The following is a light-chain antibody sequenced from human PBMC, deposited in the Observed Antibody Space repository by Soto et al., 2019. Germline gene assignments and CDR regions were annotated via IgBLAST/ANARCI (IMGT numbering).Light chain of an antibody. J-gene: IGKJ1*01. CDR1: QSVSSSY. CDR2: GAS. CDR3: QQYGSSPRT. V-gene: IGKV3-20*01. Sequence: EIVLTQSPATLSLSPGERATLSFRASQSVSSSYLAWYQQTPGQAPRLLIYGASSRASGIPDRFSGSGSGTDFTLTISRLEHEDFAVYYWQQYGSSPRTFGQGTKVDI.